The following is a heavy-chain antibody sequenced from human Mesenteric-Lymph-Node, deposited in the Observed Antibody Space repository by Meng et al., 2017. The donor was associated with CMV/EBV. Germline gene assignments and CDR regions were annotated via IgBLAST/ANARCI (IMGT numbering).Heavy chain of an antibody. CDR1: GFTSSIYE. CDR3: ARGPGYCSSASCYGYHYNGMDV. Sequence: GGSLRPSCAASGFTSSIYEMNWVRQAPGKGLEWISYISSSGGSTTYYADSVKGRFTISRDNAKNSLYLQMNSLRAEDTAVYYCARGPGYCSSASCYGYHYNGMDVWGQGTTVTVSS. V-gene: IGHV3-48*03. D-gene: IGHD2-2*01. CDR2: ISSSGGSTT. J-gene: IGHJ6*02.